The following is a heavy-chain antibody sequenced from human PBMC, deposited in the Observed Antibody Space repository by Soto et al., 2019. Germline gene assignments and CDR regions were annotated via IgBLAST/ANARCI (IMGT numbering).Heavy chain of an antibody. CDR1: VFTFSSYG. D-gene: IGHD6-13*01. J-gene: IGHJ3*02. V-gene: IGHV3-30*18. Sequence: GGSLRLSCAASVFTFSSYGMHWVRQAPGKGLEWVAVISYDGSNKYYADSVKGRFTISRDNSKNTLYLQMNSLRAEDTAVYYCAKDGSWHPRHFWRRAAFDIWGQGTMVTVSS. CDR2: ISYDGSNK. CDR3: AKDGSWHPRHFWRRAAFDI.